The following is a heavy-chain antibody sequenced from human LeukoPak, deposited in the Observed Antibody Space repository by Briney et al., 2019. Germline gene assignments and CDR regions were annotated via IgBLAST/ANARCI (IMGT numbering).Heavy chain of an antibody. CDR3: ASDLGWLLAFDI. CDR2: IYTSGST. CDR1: GGSISSGSYY. Sequence: PSETLSLTCTVSGGSISSGSYYWSWIRQPAGKGLEWIGRIYTSGSTNYNPSLKSRVTISVDTSKNQFSLKLSSVTAADTAVYYCASDLGWLLAFDIWGQGTMVTVSS. J-gene: IGHJ3*02. D-gene: IGHD3-3*01. V-gene: IGHV4-61*02.